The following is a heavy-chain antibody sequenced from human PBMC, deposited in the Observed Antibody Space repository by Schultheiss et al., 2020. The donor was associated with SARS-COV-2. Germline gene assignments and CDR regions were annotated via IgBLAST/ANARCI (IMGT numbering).Heavy chain of an antibody. CDR1: GGSISSYY. Sequence: SQTLSLTCTVSGGSISSYYWSWIRQPPGKGLEWIGYIYYSGSTNYNPSLKSRVTLSVDKSKNQFSLKLSSVTAADTAVYYCARANQLLYDYYYYGMDVWGQGTTVTVSS. V-gene: IGHV4-59*12. CDR3: ARANQLLYDYYYYGMDV. CDR2: IYYSGST. D-gene: IGHD2-2*02. J-gene: IGHJ6*02.